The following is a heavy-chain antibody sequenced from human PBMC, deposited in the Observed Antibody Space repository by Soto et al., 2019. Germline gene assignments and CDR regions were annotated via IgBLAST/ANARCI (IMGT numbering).Heavy chain of an antibody. Sequence: GGSLRLSCATSGFIFRIYDMSWVRQAPGKGLEWVSGISPTGGTTYYADSVKGRFTISRDNSGHTLFLTLKSLRVDDTAIYYCAKLAPERSTSPRYFDPWGQGALVTVSS. CDR3: AKLAPERSTSPRYFDP. CDR2: ISPTGGTT. D-gene: IGHD1-1*01. CDR1: GFIFRIYD. V-gene: IGHV3-23*01. J-gene: IGHJ4*03.